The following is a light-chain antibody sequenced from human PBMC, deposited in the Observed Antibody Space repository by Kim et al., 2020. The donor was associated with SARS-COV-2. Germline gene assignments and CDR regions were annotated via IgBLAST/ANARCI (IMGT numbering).Light chain of an antibody. V-gene: IGLV2-11*01. Sequence: QSALTQPRSVSGSPGQSVTLSCTGTSSDIGGYNYVSWYQHHPGKAPKLMISDVSKRPSGVPDRFSGSKSGNTASLTISGLQVEDEADYYCCSYAGNYTVVFGGGTQLTVL. CDR1: SSDIGGYNY. CDR2: DVS. CDR3: CSYAGNYTVV. J-gene: IGLJ3*02.